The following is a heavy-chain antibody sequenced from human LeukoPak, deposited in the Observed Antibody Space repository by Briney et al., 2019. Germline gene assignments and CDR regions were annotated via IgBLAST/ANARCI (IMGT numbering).Heavy chain of an antibody. Sequence: GESLKISCKGSGYSFTTYWIGRVRQMPGKGLEWMGIIYPGDSDTRYSPSFQGQVTISADKSINTAYLQWNSLKASDTAMYYCARRGDAYGLAFWGQGTLVTVSS. CDR1: GYSFTTYW. CDR3: ARRGDAYGLAF. CDR2: IYPGDSDT. V-gene: IGHV5-51*01. D-gene: IGHD5-24*01. J-gene: IGHJ4*02.